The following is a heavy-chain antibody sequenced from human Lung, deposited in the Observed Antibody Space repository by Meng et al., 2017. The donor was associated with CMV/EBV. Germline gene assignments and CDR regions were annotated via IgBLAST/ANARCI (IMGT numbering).Heavy chain of an antibody. CDR1: GFTFSNYH. D-gene: IGHD1-1*01. J-gene: IGHJ6*02. V-gene: IGHV3-23*01. Sequence: GGSXRLXCAASGFTFSNYHMSWVRQAPGKGLEWVSTISGTSGTTYYADSVKGRFTISRDISTNTLYLQMNSLRDEDTALYYCAKDDDRRYYSMDVWGQGPTVTVSS. CDR3: AKDDDRRYYSMDV. CDR2: ISGTSGTT.